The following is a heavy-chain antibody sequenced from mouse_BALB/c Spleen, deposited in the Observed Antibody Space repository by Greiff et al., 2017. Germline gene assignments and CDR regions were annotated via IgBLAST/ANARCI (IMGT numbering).Heavy chain of an antibody. V-gene: IGHV5-6-5*01. D-gene: IGHD2-3*01. J-gene: IGHJ4*01. CDR2: ISSGGST. CDR1: GFTFSSYA. Sequence: EVMLVESGGGLVKPGGSLKLSCAASGFTFSSYAMSWVRQTPEKRLEWVASISSGGSTYYPDSVKGRFTISRDNARNILYLQMSSLRSEDTAMYYCAREGGYDGYYYYYAMDYWGQGTSVTVSS. CDR3: AREGGYDGYYYYYAMDY.